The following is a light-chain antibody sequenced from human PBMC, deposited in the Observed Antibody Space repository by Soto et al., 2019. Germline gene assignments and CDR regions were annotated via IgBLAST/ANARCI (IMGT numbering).Light chain of an antibody. J-gene: IGKJ1*01. CDR1: QSVLVSSMNENC. CDR3: QQCYSPPWT. V-gene: IGKV4-1*01. CDR2: WAS. Sequence: DIVMTQSPACLAVSLGGRAAIKCKSSQSVLVSSMNENCLGWYQQKPGQPPKLLIYWASTRASGVPDRFSGSGSGTDFTLTITNLQAEDVAIYYCQQCYSPPWTIGQGTKVEIK.